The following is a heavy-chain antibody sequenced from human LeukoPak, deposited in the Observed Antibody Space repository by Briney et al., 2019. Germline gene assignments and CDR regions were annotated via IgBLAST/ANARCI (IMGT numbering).Heavy chain of an antibody. Sequence: GGSLRLACAAAGFTVSSNYMSAVRHAPGKGLEWVSVIYSGGSTYYADSVKGRFTISRDNSKNTLYLQMNSLRAEDTAVYYCARDNYYDSSGYWLVWGQGTLVTVSS. J-gene: IGHJ4*02. V-gene: IGHV3-66*01. CDR1: GFTVSSNY. CDR2: IYSGGST. D-gene: IGHD3-22*01. CDR3: ARDNYYDSSGYWLV.